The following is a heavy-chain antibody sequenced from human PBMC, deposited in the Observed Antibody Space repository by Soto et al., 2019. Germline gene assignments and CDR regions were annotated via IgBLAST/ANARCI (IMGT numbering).Heavy chain of an antibody. Sequence: EVQVLESGGGLVQPGGSLRLSCTASGFTFSSYAMSWVRQAPGKGLEWVSGISYSGGNTYYADSVKGRFTISRDNSKNTLYLQMNCLGAEDTAVYYCAKELAADFGDYCDHWGQGTLVSVSS. V-gene: IGHV3-23*01. CDR2: ISYSGGNT. CDR1: GFTFSSYA. J-gene: IGHJ4*02. CDR3: AKELAADFGDYCDH. D-gene: IGHD4-17*01.